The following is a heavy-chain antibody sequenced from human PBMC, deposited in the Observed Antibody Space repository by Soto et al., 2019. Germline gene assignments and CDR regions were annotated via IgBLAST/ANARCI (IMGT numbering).Heavy chain of an antibody. CDR3: AKRVSHHNWFDP. V-gene: IGHV3-23*01. D-gene: IGHD6-6*01. J-gene: IGHJ5*02. CDR2: ISGSGGST. Sequence: GGSLRLSCAASGFTFSSYAMSWVRQAPGKGLEWVSAISGSGGSTYYADSVKGRSTISRDNSKNTLYLQMNSLRAEDTAVYYCAKRVSHHNWFDPWGQGTLVTVSS. CDR1: GFTFSSYA.